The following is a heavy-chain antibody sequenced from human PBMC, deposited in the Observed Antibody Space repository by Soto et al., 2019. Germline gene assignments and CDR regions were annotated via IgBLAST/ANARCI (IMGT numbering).Heavy chain of an antibody. CDR3: ARDGNFAFLGYSFAFDF. V-gene: IGHV1-2*06. CDR1: GYRFTAYY. D-gene: IGHD5-18*01. Sequence: QVQLVQSGAEVKKPGASVRVSCETSGYRFTAYYIHWVRQAPGQGLEWMGRMNLDTGGTTYAQKFQGRVTMTRDTSISTAHMELSSLKSDDTAMYYCARDGNFAFLGYSFAFDFWGQGTLVTVSS. J-gene: IGHJ4*02. CDR2: MNLDTGGT.